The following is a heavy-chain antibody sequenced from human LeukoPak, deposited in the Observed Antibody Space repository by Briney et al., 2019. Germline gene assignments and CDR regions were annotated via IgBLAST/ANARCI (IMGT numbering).Heavy chain of an antibody. J-gene: IGHJ6*03. CDR2: ISAYNGNT. CDR3: ARGRALPEQRIYYYMDV. V-gene: IGHV1-18*01. Sequence: GASVKVSCKASGYTFTSYGISWVRQAPGQGLEWMGWISAYNGNTNYAQKLQGRVTMTTDTSTSTAYMELRSLRSDDTAVYYCARGRALPEQRIYYYMDVWGKGTTVTVSS. CDR1: GYTFTSYG. D-gene: IGHD6-25*01.